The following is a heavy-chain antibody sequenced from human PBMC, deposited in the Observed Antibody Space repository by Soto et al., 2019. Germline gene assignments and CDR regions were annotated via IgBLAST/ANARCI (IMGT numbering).Heavy chain of an antibody. CDR1: GFSLSTSGMC. D-gene: IGHD6-13*01. J-gene: IGHJ6*02. CDR3: ARISWIAAAGYYYGMDV. V-gene: IGHV2-70*01. Sequence: SGPTLVNPTQTLTLTCTFSGFSLSTSGMCVSWIRQPPGKALEWLALIDWDDDKYYSTSLKTRLTISKDTSKNQVVLTMTNMDPVDTATYYCARISWIAAAGYYYGMDVWGQGTTVTVSS. CDR2: IDWDDDK.